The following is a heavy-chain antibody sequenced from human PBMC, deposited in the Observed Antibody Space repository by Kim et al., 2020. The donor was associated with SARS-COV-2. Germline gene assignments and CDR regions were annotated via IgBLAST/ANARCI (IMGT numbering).Heavy chain of an antibody. J-gene: IGHJ6*02. V-gene: IGHV4-34*01. CDR1: GGSFSGYY. D-gene: IGHD3-3*01. Sequence: SETLSLTCAVYGGSFSGYYWSWIRQPPGKGLEWIGEINHSGSTNYNPSLKSRVTISVDTSKNQFSLKLSSVTAADTAVYYCARSRRYYDFWSGYSYGMDVWGQGTTVTVSS. CDR3: ARSRRYYDFWSGYSYGMDV. CDR2: INHSGST.